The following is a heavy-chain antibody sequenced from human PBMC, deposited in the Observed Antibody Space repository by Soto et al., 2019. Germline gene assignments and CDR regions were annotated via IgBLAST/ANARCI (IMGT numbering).Heavy chain of an antibody. V-gene: IGHV3-11*01. CDR1: GFTFSDYY. J-gene: IGHJ3*02. CDR2: ISSSGSTI. D-gene: IGHD6-6*01. CDR3: ARELAARPSWSAFDI. Sequence: GGSLRLSCAASGFTFSDYYMSWIRQAPGKGLEWVSYISSSGSTIYYADSVKGRFTISRDNAKNSLYLQMNSLRAEDTAVYYCARELAARPSWSAFDIWGQGTMVTVSS.